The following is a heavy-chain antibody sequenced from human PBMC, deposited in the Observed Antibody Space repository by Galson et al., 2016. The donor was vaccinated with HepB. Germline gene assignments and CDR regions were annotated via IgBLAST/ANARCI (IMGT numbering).Heavy chain of an antibody. CDR3: ARGAETASGYYYMDV. CDR1: GGSISSYC. Sequence: LSLTCTVSGGSISSYCWSWIRQPPGKGLEWIGYIYYSGSTNYNPSLKSRVTISVDTSKNQFSLKLNSVTAADTAVYYCARGAETASGYYYMDVWGKGTTVTVSS. D-gene: IGHD2-21*02. J-gene: IGHJ6*03. V-gene: IGHV4-59*01. CDR2: IYYSGST.